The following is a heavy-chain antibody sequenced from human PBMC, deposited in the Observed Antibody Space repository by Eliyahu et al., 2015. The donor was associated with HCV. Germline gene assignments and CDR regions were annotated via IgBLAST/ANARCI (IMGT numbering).Heavy chain of an antibody. CDR1: XYSITXXYY. CDR2: IFHTGST. CDR3: ARVGGGFCNGDGCYDINWFDP. D-gene: IGHD2-15*01. J-gene: IGHJ5*02. V-gene: IGHV4-38-2*02. Sequence: QVQLQESGPGMVKPSETLSXTCTVSXYSITXXYYXXWIRQPPGKGLEYIGSIFHTGSTYYNPSLKSRVTISVDTSKNQFSLKLSSMTAADTAVYYCARVGGGFCNGDGCYDINWFDPWGQGALVTVSS.